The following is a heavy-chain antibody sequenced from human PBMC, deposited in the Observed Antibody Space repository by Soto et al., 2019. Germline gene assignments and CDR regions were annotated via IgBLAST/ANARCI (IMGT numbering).Heavy chain of an antibody. CDR3: AKEWQQLGMGYYYYGMDV. V-gene: IGHV3-30-3*01. D-gene: IGHD6-13*01. CDR1: GFTFSSYA. Sequence: PGCSLRLSCAAAGFTFSSYALHWVRQAPGKGLEWVAIMSYDGTTNSYADSVKGRFTISRDDSKKTVYLQMNSLRPEDTAVYYCAKEWQQLGMGYYYYGMDVWGQGTTVTASS. J-gene: IGHJ6*02. CDR2: MSYDGTTN.